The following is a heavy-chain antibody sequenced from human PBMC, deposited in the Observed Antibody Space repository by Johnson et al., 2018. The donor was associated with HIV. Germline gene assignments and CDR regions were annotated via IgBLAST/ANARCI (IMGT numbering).Heavy chain of an antibody. D-gene: IGHD6-19*01. V-gene: IGHV3-30*02. Sequence: VQLLESGGGLVQPGGSLRLSCAASGFTFTNAWMSWVRQAPGKGLEWVAFIRFDGSNRYYADSVKGRFTISRDTSKDTLYLQMSSLRREDTAVYYCARGQHSSGWCDVFDIWGQGTVVTVSS. CDR1: GFTFTNAW. CDR2: IRFDGSNR. J-gene: IGHJ3*02. CDR3: ARGQHSSGWCDVFDI.